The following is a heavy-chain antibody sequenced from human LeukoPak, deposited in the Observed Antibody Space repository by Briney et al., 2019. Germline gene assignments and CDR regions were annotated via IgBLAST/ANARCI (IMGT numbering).Heavy chain of an antibody. D-gene: IGHD4/OR15-4a*01. CDR1: GGSISSYY. CDR2: IYYSGTT. Sequence: SETLSLTCTVSGGSISSYYWSWIRQPPGKGLEWIGYIYYSGTTNYNPSLKSRVTISVDTSKNQFSLKLSSVTAADTAVYYCARVGVPLDVWGQGTTVTVSS. V-gene: IGHV4-59*12. J-gene: IGHJ6*02. CDR3: ARVGVPLDV.